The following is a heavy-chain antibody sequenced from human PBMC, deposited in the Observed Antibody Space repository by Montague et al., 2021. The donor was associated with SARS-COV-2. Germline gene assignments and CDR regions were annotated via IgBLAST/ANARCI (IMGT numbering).Heavy chain of an antibody. CDR1: GGSFSINY. CDR2: INHSGST. V-gene: IGHV4-34*01. Sequence: SETLSLTCAVYGGSFSINYWTWIRQPPGKGLEWIWEINHSGSTNYKPSLKRRVTISVDTSKNQFSLKFSSVTAADTAVYYCARGMMSGIYYLRLDYWGQGTLVTVSS. CDR3: ARGMMSGIYYLRLDY. J-gene: IGHJ4*02. D-gene: IGHD1-26*01.